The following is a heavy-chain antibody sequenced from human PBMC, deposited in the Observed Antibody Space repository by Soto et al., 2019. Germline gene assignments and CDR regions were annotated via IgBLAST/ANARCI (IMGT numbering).Heavy chain of an antibody. CDR3: AKGSITRVRGDFLIMDV. CDR1: GFTFDDYA. V-gene: IGHV3-9*01. CDR2: ISWNSGSI. J-gene: IGHJ6*03. Sequence: SGGSLRLSCAASGFTFDDYAMHWVRQAPGKGLEWVSGISWNSGSIGYADSVKGRFTISRDNAKNSLYLQMNSLRAEDTALYYCAKGSITRVRGDFLIMDVWGKGTTVTVSS. D-gene: IGHD3-10*01.